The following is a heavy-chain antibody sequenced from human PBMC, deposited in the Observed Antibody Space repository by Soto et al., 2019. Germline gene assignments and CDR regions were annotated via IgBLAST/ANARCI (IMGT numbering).Heavy chain of an antibody. CDR3: ARGRAGSPRRCEY. D-gene: IGHD1-26*01. CDR2: VYHSGST. CDR1: GFSLNTAYY. J-gene: IGHJ4*02. V-gene: IGHV4-38-2*01. Sequence: SATQSLTCAVSGFSLNTAYYWGWLRKPPGKGLDWIGTVYHSGSTNYNPSLKSRVTISVDTSKNQFSLKLSSVTAADTAVDYCARGRAGSPRRCEYWGQGTLVTVS.